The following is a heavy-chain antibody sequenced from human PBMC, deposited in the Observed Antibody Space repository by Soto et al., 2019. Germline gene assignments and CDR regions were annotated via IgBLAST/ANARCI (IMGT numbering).Heavy chain of an antibody. CDR1: GFICSSYD. D-gene: IGHD3-10*01. CDR2: IKQDGSEK. V-gene: IGHV3-7*03. Sequence: GGSLRLSCAASGFICSSYDMSWVRRAPGKGLEWVANIKQDGSEKYYVDSVKGRFTISRDNAKNSLYLQMNSLRAEDTAVYYCARAGSYYTGDYGGQGTLVTVS. J-gene: IGHJ4*02. CDR3: ARAGSYYTGDY.